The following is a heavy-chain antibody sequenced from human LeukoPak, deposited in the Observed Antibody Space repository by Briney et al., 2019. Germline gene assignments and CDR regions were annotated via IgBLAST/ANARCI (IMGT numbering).Heavy chain of an antibody. J-gene: IGHJ4*02. D-gene: IGHD3-22*01. CDR3: ARDPNHYYDSSGYYDY. Sequence: PGGSLRLSCAASGFTFSSYWMSWVRQAPGKGLEWVANIKQDGSEKYYVDSVKGRFTISRDNAKNSLYLQMNSLRAEDTAVYYCARDPNHYYDSSGYYDYWGQGTLVTVSS. V-gene: IGHV3-7*01. CDR2: IKQDGSEK. CDR1: GFTFSSYW.